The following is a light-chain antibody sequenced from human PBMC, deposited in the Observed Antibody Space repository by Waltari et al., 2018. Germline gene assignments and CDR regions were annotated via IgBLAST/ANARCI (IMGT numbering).Light chain of an antibody. CDR2: KAS. J-gene: IGKJ1*01. CDR3: QQYKTYSPWA. V-gene: IGKV1-5*03. Sequence: DIQMTQSPSNLSASIGDTVTITCRASRHISRWLAWYQQKPGKAPNLLISKASTLESGVPSRFNGSGSGTQFSLTLSSLQPDDFATYYCQQYKTYSPWAFGQGTKVEIK. CDR1: RHISRW.